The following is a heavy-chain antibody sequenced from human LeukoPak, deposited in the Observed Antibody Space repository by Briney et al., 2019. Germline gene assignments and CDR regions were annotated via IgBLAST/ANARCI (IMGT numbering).Heavy chain of an antibody. J-gene: IGHJ3*02. V-gene: IGHV4-59*01. D-gene: IGHD3-22*01. Sequence: SETLSLTCTVSGGSISTYYGNWIRQAPGKGLEWIGYIYYSGSTNYNPSLKSRVTMSVDTSRNQFSLKLSSVTAADTAVYYCARAFTGSGYYYDAFDIWGQGTMVTVSS. CDR1: GGSISTYY. CDR2: IYYSGST. CDR3: ARAFTGSGYYYDAFDI.